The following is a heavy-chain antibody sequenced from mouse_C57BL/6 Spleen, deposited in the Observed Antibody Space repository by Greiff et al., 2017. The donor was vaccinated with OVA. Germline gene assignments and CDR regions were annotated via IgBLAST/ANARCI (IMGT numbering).Heavy chain of an antibody. J-gene: IGHJ3*01. CDR1: GYTFTSYW. Sequence: QVQLQQPGAELVKPGASVKMSCKASGYTFTSYWITWVKQRPGQGLEWIGDIYPGSGSTNYNEKFKSKATLTVDTSSSTAYMQLSSLTSEDSAVYYGARRGYGSSYGFAYWGQGTLVTVSA. CDR3: ARRGYGSSYGFAY. V-gene: IGHV1-55*01. D-gene: IGHD1-1*01. CDR2: IYPGSGST.